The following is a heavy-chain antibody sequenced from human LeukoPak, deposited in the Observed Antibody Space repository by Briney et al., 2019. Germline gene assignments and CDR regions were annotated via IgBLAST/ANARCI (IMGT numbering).Heavy chain of an antibody. CDR3: AKATSSGWDYYDMDV. CDR1: GFTFSSYS. Sequence: GGSLRLSCAASGFTFSSYSMNWVRQAPGKGLEWVSSISSSSSYIYYADSVKGRFTISRDNAKNSLYLQMNSLRAEDTAVYYCAKATSSGWDYYDMDVWGQGTTVTVSS. J-gene: IGHJ6*02. V-gene: IGHV3-21*01. CDR2: ISSSSSYI. D-gene: IGHD6-19*01.